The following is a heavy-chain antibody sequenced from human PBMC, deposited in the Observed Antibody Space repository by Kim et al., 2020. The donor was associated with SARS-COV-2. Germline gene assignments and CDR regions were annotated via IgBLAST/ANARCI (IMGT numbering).Heavy chain of an antibody. Sequence: SGFNFDNFILTWVRQAPGKGLEWVAGISGGGGGTYYVDSVKGRFTVSRDNSRNTLYLHMSSLTVEDTAVDYCSLRSVWGRGTPVT. J-gene: IGHJ1*01. CDR2: ISGGGGGT. CDR3: SLRSV. V-gene: IGHV3-23*01. CDR1: GFNFDNFI.